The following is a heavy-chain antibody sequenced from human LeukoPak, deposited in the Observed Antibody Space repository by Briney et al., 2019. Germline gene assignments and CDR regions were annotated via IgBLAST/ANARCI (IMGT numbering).Heavy chain of an antibody. J-gene: IGHJ4*02. CDR2: ISSSSSYI. D-gene: IGHD5-18*01. Sequence: GGSLRLSCAASGFTFSSYSMNWVRQAPGKGLEWVSSISSSSSYIYYADSVKGRFTISRDNAKNSLYLQMNSLRAEDTAVYYCARDRPPAPGRSYGRGHFDYWGQGTLVTVSS. CDR3: ARDRPPAPGRSYGRGHFDY. CDR1: GFTFSSYS. V-gene: IGHV3-21*01.